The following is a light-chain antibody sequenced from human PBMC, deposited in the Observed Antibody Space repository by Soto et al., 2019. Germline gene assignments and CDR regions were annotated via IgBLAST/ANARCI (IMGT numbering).Light chain of an antibody. CDR2: GAS. CDR1: QSVSSSY. J-gene: IGKJ3*01. V-gene: IGKV3-20*01. Sequence: EIVLTQSPGTLSLSPGERATLSCRASQSVSSSYLAWYQQTPGQAPRRLIYGASSRATGIPDRCSGSGSGTDCTLTISSLEPEDFAVYYCQQYGSSQFTFGPGTKVDIK. CDR3: QQYGSSQFT.